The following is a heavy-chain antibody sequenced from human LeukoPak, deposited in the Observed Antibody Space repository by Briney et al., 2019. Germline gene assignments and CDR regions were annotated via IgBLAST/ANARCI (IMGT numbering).Heavy chain of an antibody. CDR1: GGSFGDYY. CDR3: ARRGYTYGWGWFDP. V-gene: IGHV4-34*01. J-gene: IGHJ5*02. D-gene: IGHD5-18*01. CDR2: INHSGST. Sequence: SETLSLTCGVYGGSFGDYYWSWIRQPPGKGLEWIGEINHSGSTNYNPSLKSRVTISVDTSKNQFSLKVNSVTAADTAVYYCARRGYTYGWGWFDPWGQGTLVTVSS.